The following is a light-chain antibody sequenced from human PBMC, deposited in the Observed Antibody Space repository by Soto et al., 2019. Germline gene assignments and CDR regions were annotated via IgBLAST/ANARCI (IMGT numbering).Light chain of an antibody. CDR2: DVS. J-gene: IGLJ1*01. Sequence: QSVLTQPASVSGAPGQSITISCTGTSSDVGGYNYVSCYQQHPGKAPKLMIYDVSNRPSGVSNRFSGSKSGNTASLTISGLQAEDEADYYCSSYTSSTFYVFGTGTKVTVL. V-gene: IGLV2-14*01. CDR1: SSDVGGYNY. CDR3: SSYTSSTFYV.